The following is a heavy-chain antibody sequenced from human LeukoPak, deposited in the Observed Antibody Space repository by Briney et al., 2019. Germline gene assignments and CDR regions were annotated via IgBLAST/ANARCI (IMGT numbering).Heavy chain of an antibody. D-gene: IGHD5-24*01. CDR1: GYTFTSYA. Sequence: GASVKVSCKASGYTFTSYAMHWVRQAPGQRLEWMGWINAGNGNTKYSQKFQGRVTITRDTSASTAYMELSSLRSEDTAVYYCAQMATIYLGHAFDIWGQGTMVTVSS. J-gene: IGHJ3*02. CDR2: INAGNGNT. V-gene: IGHV1-3*01. CDR3: AQMATIYLGHAFDI.